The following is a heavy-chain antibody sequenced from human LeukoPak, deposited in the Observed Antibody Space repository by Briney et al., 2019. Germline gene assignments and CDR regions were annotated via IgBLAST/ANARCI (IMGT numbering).Heavy chain of an antibody. Sequence: GGSLRLSCAASGFTFSSYSMNWVRQAPGKGLEWVSSISSISSYIYYADSVKGRFTIPRDNAKNSLYLQMNSLRAEDTAVYYCEREHMVGLDYWGQGTLVTVSS. J-gene: IGHJ4*02. CDR1: GFTFSSYS. CDR2: ISSISSYI. D-gene: IGHD3-10*01. V-gene: IGHV3-21*01. CDR3: EREHMVGLDY.